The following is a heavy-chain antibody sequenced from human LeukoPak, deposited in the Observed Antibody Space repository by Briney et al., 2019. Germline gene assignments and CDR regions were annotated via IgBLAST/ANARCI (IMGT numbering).Heavy chain of an antibody. CDR1: GGSFSGYY. CDR2: INHSGST. J-gene: IGHJ6*02. CDR3: AREPRRYYYYYGMDV. V-gene: IGHV4-34*01. Sequence: SETLSLTCAVYGGSFSGYYWSWIRQPPGKGLEWIGEINHSGSTNYNPSLKSRVTISVGTSKNQFSLKLSSVTAADTAVYYCAREPRRYYYYYGMDVWGQGTTVTVSS.